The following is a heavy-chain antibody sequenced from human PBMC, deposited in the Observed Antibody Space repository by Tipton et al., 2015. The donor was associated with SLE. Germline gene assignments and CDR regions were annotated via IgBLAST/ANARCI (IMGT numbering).Heavy chain of an antibody. D-gene: IGHD3-22*01. CDR1: GFTFSSYA. CDR2: ISGNGGST. CDR3: ARDRGGVTMTFDY. V-gene: IGHV3-64*01. Sequence: SLRLSCAASGFTFSSYAMSWVRQAPGKGLEYVSAISGNGGSTYYVNSVKGRFTISRDNSKNTLYLQMGSLRAEDMAVYYCARDRGGVTMTFDYWGQGTMVTVS. J-gene: IGHJ4*03.